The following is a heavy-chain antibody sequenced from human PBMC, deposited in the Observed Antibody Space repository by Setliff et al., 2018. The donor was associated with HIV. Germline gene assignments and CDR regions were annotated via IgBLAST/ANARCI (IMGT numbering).Heavy chain of an antibody. CDR3: ARGHSTVDFDY. D-gene: IGHD4-17*01. CDR1: GYTFTDYY. J-gene: IGHJ4*02. Sequence: ASVKVSCKASGYTFTDYYMHWVQQAPGKGLEWMGRVDPKNGKTLYAENLRGRITITADTSISTAYMELSRLRSDDTAVYYCARGHSTVDFDYWGQGTLVTVS. V-gene: IGHV1-69-2*01. CDR2: VDPKNGKT.